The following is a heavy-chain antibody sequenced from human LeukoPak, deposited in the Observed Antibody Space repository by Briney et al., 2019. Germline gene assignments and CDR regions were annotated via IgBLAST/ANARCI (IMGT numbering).Heavy chain of an antibody. D-gene: IGHD3-3*01. CDR2: INSDGSST. J-gene: IGHJ4*02. Sequence: PGGSLRLSCAASGFTFSSYWMHWVRQAPGKGLVWVSRINSDGSSTSYADSVKGRLTISRDNAKNTLYLQMNSLRAEDTAVYYCASKGNYDFWSGSESWGQGTLVTVSS. CDR3: ASKGNYDFWSGSES. V-gene: IGHV3-74*01. CDR1: GFTFSSYW.